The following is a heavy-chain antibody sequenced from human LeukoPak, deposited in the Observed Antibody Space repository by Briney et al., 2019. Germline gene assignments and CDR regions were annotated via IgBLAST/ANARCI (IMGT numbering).Heavy chain of an antibody. D-gene: IGHD3-22*01. Sequence: SETLSLTCTVSGGSISSSSYYWGWIRQPPGKGLEWIGSIYYSGSTYYNPSLKSRVTISVDTSKNQFSLKLSPVTAADTAVYYCARHRTSMIVAADLDYWGQGTLVTVSS. CDR1: GGSISSSSYY. V-gene: IGHV4-39*01. J-gene: IGHJ4*02. CDR2: IYYSGST. CDR3: ARHRTSMIVAADLDY.